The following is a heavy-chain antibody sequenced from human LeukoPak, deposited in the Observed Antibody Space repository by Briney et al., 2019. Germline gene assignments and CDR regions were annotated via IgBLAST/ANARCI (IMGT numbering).Heavy chain of an antibody. CDR3: AGGGGSSSSKGVFDY. V-gene: IGHV4-39*01. CDR2: IYYSGST. Sequence: SETLSLTCTVSGVSISSSSYYWGWIRQPPGKGLEWIGSIYYSGSTYYNPSLKSRVTISVDTSKNQFSLQLSSVTAADTAVYYWAGGGGSSSSKGVFDYWGQGTLVTVSS. J-gene: IGHJ4*02. D-gene: IGHD6-6*01. CDR1: GVSISSSSYY.